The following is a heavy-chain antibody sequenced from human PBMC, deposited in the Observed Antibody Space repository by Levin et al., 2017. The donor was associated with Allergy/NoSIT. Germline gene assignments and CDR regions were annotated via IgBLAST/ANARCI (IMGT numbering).Heavy chain of an antibody. CDR1: GGSFSGYY. Sequence: SETLSLTCAVYGGSFSGYYWSWIRQPPGKGLEWIGEINHSGSTNYNPSLKSRVTISVDTSKNQFSLKLSSVTAADTAVYYCATFSPRPGYCSGGSCYSGYYWGQGTLVTVSS. J-gene: IGHJ4*02. D-gene: IGHD2-15*01. CDR3: ATFSPRPGYCSGGSCYSGYY. V-gene: IGHV4-34*01. CDR2: INHSGST.